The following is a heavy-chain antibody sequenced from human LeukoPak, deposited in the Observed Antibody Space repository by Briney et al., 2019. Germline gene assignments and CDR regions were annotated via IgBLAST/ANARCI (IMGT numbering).Heavy chain of an antibody. D-gene: IGHD3-16*01. Sequence: PGGSLRLSCAASGFTFSNYWMHWVRQAPGKGLVWVSRINSDGSSTSYADSVKGRFTISRDNAKNTLYLQMNCLRAEDTAVYYCAGTGGGPYYFDYWGQGTLVTVSS. CDR2: INSDGSST. CDR3: AGTGGGPYYFDY. V-gene: IGHV3-74*01. CDR1: GFTFSNYW. J-gene: IGHJ4*02.